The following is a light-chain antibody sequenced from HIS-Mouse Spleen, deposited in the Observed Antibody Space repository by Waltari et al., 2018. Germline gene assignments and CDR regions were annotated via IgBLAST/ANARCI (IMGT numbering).Light chain of an antibody. J-gene: IGLJ2*01. Sequence: SYELTQPPSVSVPPGQTASITCSGVKLGEKYACWYQQKPGQSPVLVIYQDSKRPSGIPARFSGSTSGNTATLTISGTQAMDEADYYCQAWDSSYSVFGGGTKLTVL. CDR1: KLGEKY. CDR3: QAWDSSYSV. CDR2: QDS. V-gene: IGLV3-1*01.